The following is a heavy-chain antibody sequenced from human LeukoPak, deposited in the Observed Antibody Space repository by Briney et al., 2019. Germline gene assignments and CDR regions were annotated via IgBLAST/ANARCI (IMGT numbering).Heavy chain of an antibody. CDR2: ISPDGSAK. V-gene: IGHV3-7*01. CDR1: GFTFSSYA. Sequence: GGSLRLSCAASGFTFSSYAMHWVRQAPGGGVGLVANISPDGSAKVCMDSVKGRCAISRDNARTSLYLQMNSLRAEDTAVYYRANQAYSKFDYWGQGALVTVSS. CDR3: ANQAYSKFDY. J-gene: IGHJ4*02. D-gene: IGHD4-11*01.